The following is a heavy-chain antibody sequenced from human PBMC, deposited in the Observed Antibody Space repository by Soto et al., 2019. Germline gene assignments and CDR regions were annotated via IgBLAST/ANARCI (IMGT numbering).Heavy chain of an antibody. D-gene: IGHD3-16*02. V-gene: IGHV4-59*01. CDR3: ARNEAFGGVIVPYFDY. CDR2: IYYSGST. Sequence: PSETLSLTCTVSGGSISSYYWSWIRQPPGKGLEWIGYIYYSGSTNYNPSLKSRVTISVDTSKNQFSLKLSSVTAADTAVYYCARNEAFGGVIVPYFDYWGQGTLVTVSS. J-gene: IGHJ4*02. CDR1: GGSISSYY.